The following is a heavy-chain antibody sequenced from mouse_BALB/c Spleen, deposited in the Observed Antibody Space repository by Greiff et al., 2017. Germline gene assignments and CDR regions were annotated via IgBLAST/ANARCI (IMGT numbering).Heavy chain of an antibody. CDR3: ARLTGAWYFDV. V-gene: IGHV2-2*02. Sequence: QVQLKQSGPGLVQPSQSLSITCTVSGFSLTSYGVPWVRQSPGKGLEWLGVLWSGGSTDYNAAFISRLSISTDNSKSQVFFKMNSLQANDTAIYYCARLTGAWYFDVWGAGTTVTVSS. CDR1: GFSLTSYG. D-gene: IGHD4-1*01. J-gene: IGHJ1*01. CDR2: LWSGGST.